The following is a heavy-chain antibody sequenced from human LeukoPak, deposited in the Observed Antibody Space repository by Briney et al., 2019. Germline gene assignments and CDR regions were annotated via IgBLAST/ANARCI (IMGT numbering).Heavy chain of an antibody. CDR2: IIPIFGTA. J-gene: IGHJ3*02. CDR1: GGTFSSYA. D-gene: IGHD2-2*01. V-gene: IGHV1-69*05. Sequence: SVKVSCKASGGTFSSYAISWVRQAPGQGLEWMGGIIPIFGTANYAQKFQGRVTITTDESTSTAYMELSSLRSEDTAVYYCARGCSSTSCSHHDAFDIWGQGTMVTVSS. CDR3: ARGCSSTSCSHHDAFDI.